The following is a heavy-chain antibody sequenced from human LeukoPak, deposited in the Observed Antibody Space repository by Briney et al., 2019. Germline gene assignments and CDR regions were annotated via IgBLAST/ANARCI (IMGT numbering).Heavy chain of an antibody. CDR2: ISGSGGRT. J-gene: IGHJ4*02. CDR3: AKDLGYSGYDPLDH. Sequence: GGSLRLSCAASGFTFSSYAMSWVRQAPGKGLEWVSVISGSGGRTYYADSVKGRFTISRDNSKNTLYLQMNSLRGEDAAVYYCAKDLGYSGYDPLDHWGQGTLVTVSS. CDR1: GFTFSSYA. V-gene: IGHV3-23*01. D-gene: IGHD5-12*01.